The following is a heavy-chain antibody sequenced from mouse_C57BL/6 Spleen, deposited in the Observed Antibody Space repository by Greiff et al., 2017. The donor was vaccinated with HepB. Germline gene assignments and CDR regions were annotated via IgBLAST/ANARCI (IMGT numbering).Heavy chain of an antibody. CDR1: GFTFSNYW. CDR3: TGRDGNYEMDY. V-gene: IGHV6-3*01. Sequence: EVKLEESGGGLVQPGGSMKLSCVASGFTFSNYWMNWVRQSPEKGLEWVAQIRLKSDNYATHYAESVKGRFTISRDDSKSSVYLQMNNLRAEDTGIYYCTGRDGNYEMDYWGQGTSVTVSS. J-gene: IGHJ4*01. CDR2: IRLKSDNYAT. D-gene: IGHD2-1*01.